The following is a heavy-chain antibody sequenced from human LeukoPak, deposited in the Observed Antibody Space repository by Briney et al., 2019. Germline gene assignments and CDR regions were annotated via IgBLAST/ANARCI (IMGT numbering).Heavy chain of an antibody. CDR1: GGSISSGGYS. J-gene: IGHJ4*02. V-gene: IGHV4-30-2*01. CDR3: ACQYYGSGSYYPAIDY. D-gene: IGHD3-10*01. Sequence: TLSLTCAVSGGSISSGGYSWSWIRQPPGKGLEWIGYIYHSGSTYYNPSLKSRVTISVDRSKNQFSLKLSSVTAADTAVYYCACQYYGSGSYYPAIDYWGQGTLVTVSS. CDR2: IYHSGST.